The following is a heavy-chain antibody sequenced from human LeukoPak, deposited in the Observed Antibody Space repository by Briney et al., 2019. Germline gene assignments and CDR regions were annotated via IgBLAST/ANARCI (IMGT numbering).Heavy chain of an antibody. J-gene: IGHJ4*02. V-gene: IGHV3-74*01. CDR1: GFTFSSYW. D-gene: IGHD6-19*01. Sequence: GGSLRLSCAASGFTFSSYWMHWVRQAPGKGLVWVSRINSDGSSTSYADSVKGRFTISRDKAKNTLYLQMNSLRAEDTAVYYCARVKDSSGWYHYFDYWGQGTLVTVSS. CDR2: INSDGSST. CDR3: ARVKDSSGWYHYFDY.